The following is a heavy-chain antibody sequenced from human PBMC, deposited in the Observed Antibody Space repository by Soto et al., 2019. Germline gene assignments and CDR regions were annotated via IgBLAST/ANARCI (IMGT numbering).Heavy chain of an antibody. CDR1: GFTVSSYG. CDR3: NGDVASGY. J-gene: IGHJ4*02. CDR2: ISRDGCTK. V-gene: IGHV3-30*03. Sequence: QVQLVASGGGVVQPGRSLRLSCAASGFTVSSYGMHWVRQAPGKGLEWVAVISRDGCTKYYAVSVTGRFTISRDNSRNTLFLEMNSLRGDDMAVSYCNGDVASGYCGQGTLVTVSS. D-gene: IGHD2-21*01.